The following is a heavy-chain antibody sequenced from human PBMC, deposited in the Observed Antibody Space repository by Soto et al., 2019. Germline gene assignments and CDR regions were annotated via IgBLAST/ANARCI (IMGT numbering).Heavy chain of an antibody. D-gene: IGHD2-15*01. CDR1: GYTFTSYG. CDR3: ARDVVVVAATPTACTDY. V-gene: IGHV1-18*01. J-gene: IGHJ4*02. CDR2: ISAYNGNT. Sequence: QVQLVQSGAEVKKPGASVKVSCKASGYTFTSYGISWVRQAPGQGLEWMGWISAYNGNTNYAQKLQGRVTMTTDTATSTADMELRSLRSDDTAVYYCARDVVVVAATPTACTDYWGQGTLVTVSS.